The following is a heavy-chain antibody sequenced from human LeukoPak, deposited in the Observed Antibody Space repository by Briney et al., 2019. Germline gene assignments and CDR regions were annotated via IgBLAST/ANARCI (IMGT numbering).Heavy chain of an antibody. V-gene: IGHV3-30-3*01. Sequence: PGGSLRLSCAASGFTFTAYLIHWVRQAPGKGLEWVAVMSSDGNAMFYADSVKGRFTISRDNAKNSLYLQMNSLRAEDTAVYYCARRYCGGDCHSPYFDYWGQGTLVTVSS. CDR2: MSSDGNAM. CDR1: GFTFTAYL. CDR3: ARRYCGGDCHSPYFDY. J-gene: IGHJ4*02. D-gene: IGHD2-21*02.